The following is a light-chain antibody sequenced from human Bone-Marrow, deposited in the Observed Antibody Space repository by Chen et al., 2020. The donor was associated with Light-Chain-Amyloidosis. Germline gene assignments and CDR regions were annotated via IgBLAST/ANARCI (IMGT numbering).Light chain of an antibody. CDR3: QSADSSGTYEVI. J-gene: IGLJ2*01. CDR1: DLPTKY. CDR2: RDT. Sequence: SYELTQPPSVSVSPGQTARITCSGDDLPTKYAYGYQQKPGQAPVLVIHRDTERPSGISERFSGSSPGTTATLTSSGVQAEDEADYHCQSADSSGTYEVIFGGGTKLTVL. V-gene: IGLV3-25*03.